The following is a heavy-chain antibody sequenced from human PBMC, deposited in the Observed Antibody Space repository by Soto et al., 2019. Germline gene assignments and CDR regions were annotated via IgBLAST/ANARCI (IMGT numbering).Heavy chain of an antibody. CDR3: ASAHFLGDCYPYDYGMDL. CDR1: GGTFSSYA. V-gene: IGHV1-69*12. Sequence: QVQLVQSGAEVKKPGSSVNVSCKASGGTFSSYAISWVRQAPGQGLEWMGGIIPIFGTANYAQKFQGRVTITADESTSPAYMERSSLRSEDPAVYYCASAHFLGDCYPYDYGMDLWGQGTPVPRSS. J-gene: IGHJ6*02. CDR2: IIPIFGTA. D-gene: IGHD2-21*02.